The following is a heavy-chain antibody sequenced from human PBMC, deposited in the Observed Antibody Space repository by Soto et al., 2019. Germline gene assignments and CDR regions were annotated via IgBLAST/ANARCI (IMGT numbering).Heavy chain of an antibody. Sequence: GSLRLSCVASGFSFSNYNMNWVRQAPGKGLEWLSYISSDNITKYYADSVRGRFTISRDSAKNSLYLQMNSLRDEDTAVYFCARNVDLWGQGTMVTVSS. CDR3: ARNVDL. D-gene: IGHD2-21*01. CDR1: GFSFSNYN. V-gene: IGHV3-48*02. CDR2: ISSDNITK. J-gene: IGHJ3*01.